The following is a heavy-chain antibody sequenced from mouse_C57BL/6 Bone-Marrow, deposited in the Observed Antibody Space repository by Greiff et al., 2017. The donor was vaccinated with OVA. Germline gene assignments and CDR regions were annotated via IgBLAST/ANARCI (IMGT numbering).Heavy chain of an antibody. CDR3: ARGGYDGYYAWFAY. D-gene: IGHD2-3*01. CDR2: INHDGSST. J-gene: IGHJ3*01. CDR1: GFTFSDYY. V-gene: IGHV5-16*01. Sequence: EVMLVESEGGLVQPGSSMKLSCTASGFTFSDYYMAWVRQVPEKGLEWVANINHDGSSTYYLDSLKSRFIISRDNAKNILYLQMSSLKFEDTATYYCARGGYDGYYAWFAYWGQGTLVTVSA.